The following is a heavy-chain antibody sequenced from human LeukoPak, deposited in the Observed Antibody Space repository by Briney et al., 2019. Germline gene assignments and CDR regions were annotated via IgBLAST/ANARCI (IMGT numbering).Heavy chain of an antibody. CDR3: TKMDRIVVAGMVDY. D-gene: IGHD6-19*01. CDR1: GFTFSSYA. CDR2: ISNSGDST. Sequence: QPGGSLRLSCVASGFTFSSYAMSWVRQAPGKGLEWVSAISNSGDSTYYADSVNGRFTISRDNSKNTLYLQMNSLRAEDTAIYYCTKMDRIVVAGMVDYWGQGTLVTVSS. V-gene: IGHV3-23*01. J-gene: IGHJ4*02.